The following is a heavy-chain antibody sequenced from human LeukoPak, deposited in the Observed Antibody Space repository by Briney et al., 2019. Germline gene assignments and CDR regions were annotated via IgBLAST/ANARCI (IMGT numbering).Heavy chain of an antibody. V-gene: IGHV4-59*01. J-gene: IGHJ4*02. CDR1: SGSISGDY. D-gene: IGHD6-19*01. Sequence: PSETLSLTCSVFSGSISGDYWSWIRQPPGKGLQWIGHISSFGTPTYNPSLKSRVTISVDTSKNHLSLKLTSVAAADTGFYYCARWSLYSSGWYFDSWGQGTLVTVSS. CDR2: ISSFGTP. CDR3: ARWSLYSSGWYFDS.